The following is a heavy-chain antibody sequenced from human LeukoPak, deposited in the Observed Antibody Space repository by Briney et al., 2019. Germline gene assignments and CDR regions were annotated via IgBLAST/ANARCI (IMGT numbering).Heavy chain of an antibody. D-gene: IGHD3-10*01. CDR1: GASITSYY. CDR3: ARNPIAMVRGVIRDNWFDP. CDR2: MPYSGST. J-gene: IGHJ5*02. Sequence: SETLSLTCTVSGASITSYYWSWLRQPPGKGLEWIGNMPYSGSTTYNPFLKSRVTISVDTSKNQLSLKLSSVTAADTAVYFCARNPIAMVRGVIRDNWFDPWGQGTLVTVSS. V-gene: IGHV4-59*01.